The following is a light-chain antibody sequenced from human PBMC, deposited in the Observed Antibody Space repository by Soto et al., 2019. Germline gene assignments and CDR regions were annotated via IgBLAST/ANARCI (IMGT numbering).Light chain of an antibody. CDR1: RDISNY. J-gene: IGKJ4*01. CDR2: DAS. V-gene: IGKV1-33*01. CDR3: QQNDNLPPLT. Sequence: DIQMTQSPSSLSASVGDRVTITCQASRDISNYLSWYQQKPGKVPKLLIYDASKLETGVPSRFGGSGSGTDFTFTISSLQPEDIATYYCQQNDNLPPLTFGGGTKVEIK.